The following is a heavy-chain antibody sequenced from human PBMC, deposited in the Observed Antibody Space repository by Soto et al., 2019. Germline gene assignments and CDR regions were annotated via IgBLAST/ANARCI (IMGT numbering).Heavy chain of an antibody. D-gene: IGHD2-2*02. CDR2: ITSNGDSI. CDR3: AKDSPSYTTSPFYFDS. J-gene: IGHJ4*02. CDR1: GFDFNKYA. V-gene: IGHV3-23*01. Sequence: GGSLRLSCAAFGFDFNKYAMTWVRQAPGKGLQWVSSITSNGDSIYYADSAKGRFTTSRDNSKNTLYLQMNSLRADDTAVFYCAKDSPSYTTSPFYFDSWGQGTLVTVSS.